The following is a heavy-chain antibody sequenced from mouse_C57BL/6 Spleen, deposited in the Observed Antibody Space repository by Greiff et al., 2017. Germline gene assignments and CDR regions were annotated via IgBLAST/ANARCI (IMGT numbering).Heavy chain of an antibody. J-gene: IGHJ4*01. V-gene: IGHV2-6-1*01. CDR2: IWSDGST. D-gene: IGHD2-1*01. CDR1: GFSLTSYG. Sequence: QVQLKESGPGLVAPSQSLSITCTVSGFSLTSYGVHWVRQPPGTGLEWLVVIWSDGSTTYNSALKSRLSISKDISKSQIFLKMNSPQPDYTAMYYCARHVTGDAMYYWGQGTSVTVSS. CDR3: ARHVTGDAMYY.